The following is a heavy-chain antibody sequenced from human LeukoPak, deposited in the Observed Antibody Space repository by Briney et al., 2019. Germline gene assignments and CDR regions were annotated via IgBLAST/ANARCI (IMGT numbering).Heavy chain of an antibody. CDR3: AGVRLGAIAPYDYVWGSYRYHWFDP. CDR2: IYTSGST. D-gene: IGHD3-16*02. CDR1: GGSISSYY. V-gene: IGHV4-4*07. J-gene: IGHJ5*02. Sequence: SETLSLTCTVSGGSISSYYWSWIRQPAGKGLEWIGRIYTSGSTNYNPSLKSRVTMSVDTSKNQFSLKLSSVTAADTAVYYCAGVRLGAIAPYDYVWGSYRYHWFDPWGQGTLVTVSS.